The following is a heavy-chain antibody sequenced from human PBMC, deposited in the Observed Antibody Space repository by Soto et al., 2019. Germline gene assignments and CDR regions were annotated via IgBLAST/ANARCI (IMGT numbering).Heavy chain of an antibody. CDR2: ISSNGGST. D-gene: IGHD2-15*01. CDR3: ARDSSYCSGGSCYRRAPDY. V-gene: IGHV3-64*01. Sequence: VQLVESGGGLVQPGGSLRLSCAASGFTFSSYAMHWVRQAPGKGLEYVSAISSNGGSTYYANSVKGRFTISRDNSKNTLYLQMGSLRAEDMAVYYCARDSSYCSGGSCYRRAPDYWGQGTLVTVSS. J-gene: IGHJ4*02. CDR1: GFTFSSYA.